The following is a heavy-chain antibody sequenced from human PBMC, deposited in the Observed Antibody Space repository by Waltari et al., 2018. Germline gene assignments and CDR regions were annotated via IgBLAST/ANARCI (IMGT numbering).Heavy chain of an antibody. Sequence: EVQLVESGGGLVQPGGSLRLSCEVSEFTFSTYSMTWVRQAPGKGLEWVANIKQDGTEKYYVDSVKGRFSISRDNGKNLLYLHMNSLRADDTAVYYCARDEMHRTTWYHFWGQGTQVTVSS. CDR2: IKQDGTEK. J-gene: IGHJ4*02. V-gene: IGHV3-7*04. CDR1: EFTFSTYS. D-gene: IGHD6-13*01. CDR3: ARDEMHRTTWYHF.